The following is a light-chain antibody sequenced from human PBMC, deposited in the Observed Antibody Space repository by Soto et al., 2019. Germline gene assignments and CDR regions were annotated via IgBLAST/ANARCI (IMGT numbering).Light chain of an antibody. CDR1: QNITNNY. CDR2: GAS. J-gene: IGKJ1*01. V-gene: IGKV3-20*01. CDR3: QQHGNSPRT. Sequence: IFLTQSPGTLSLSPGERATLPCRASQNITNNYVAWYQHKPGQAPRLLIYGASSRATGIPVRFSGSGSGTDFTLTISRRETEDFAVYYCQQHGNSPRTFGQGTKVEIK.